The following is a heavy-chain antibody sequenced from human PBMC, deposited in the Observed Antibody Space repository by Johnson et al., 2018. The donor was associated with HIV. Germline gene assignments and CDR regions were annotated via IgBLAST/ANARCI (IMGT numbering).Heavy chain of an antibody. CDR2: ISYDGSNK. Sequence: QVQLVESGGGVVQPGGSLRLSCAASGFIFSNYGMHWVRQAPGKGLEWVAVISYDGSNKYYADSVKGRFTISRDNSKNTLYLQMNSLRAEDTAVYYCARDRARDAFDVWGQGTMVTVSS. J-gene: IGHJ3*01. CDR1: GFIFSNYG. V-gene: IGHV3-30*19. CDR3: ARDRARDAFDV.